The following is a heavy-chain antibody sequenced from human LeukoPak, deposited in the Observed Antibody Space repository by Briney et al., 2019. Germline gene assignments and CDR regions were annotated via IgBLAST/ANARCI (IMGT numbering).Heavy chain of an antibody. CDR3: ARALRSSWYIDY. V-gene: IGHV3-66*01. J-gene: IGHJ4*02. D-gene: IGHD6-13*01. CDR2: IYSGGST. CDR1: GFTVSSNY. Sequence: SGGSLRLSCAASGFTVSSNYMSWVRQAPGKGLEWVSVIYSGGSTYYADSVKGRFTISRDNSKNTLYLQMNSLRAEDTAVYYCARALRSSWYIDYWGQETLVTVSS.